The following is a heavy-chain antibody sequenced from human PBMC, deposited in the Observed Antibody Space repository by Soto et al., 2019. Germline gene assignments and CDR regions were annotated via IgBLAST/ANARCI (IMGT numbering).Heavy chain of an antibody. CDR3: ATFFDWLSPRFDP. CDR2: FDPEDGET. J-gene: IGHJ5*02. CDR1: GYTLTELS. D-gene: IGHD3-9*01. Sequence: ASVKGSCKVSGYTLTELSMHWLRQAPGKGLEWMGGFDPEDGETIYAQKFQGRVTMTEDTSTDTAYMELSSLRSEDTAVYYCATFFDWLSPRFDPWGQGTLVTVSS. V-gene: IGHV1-24*01.